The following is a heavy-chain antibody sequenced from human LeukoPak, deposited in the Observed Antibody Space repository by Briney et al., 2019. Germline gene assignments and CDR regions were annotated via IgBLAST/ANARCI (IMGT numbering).Heavy chain of an antibody. J-gene: IGHJ4*02. CDR1: GYTFTSYG. CDR2: ISAYSGNT. CDR3: ARDDPLVVVAARLDY. Sequence: GASVKVSCKASGYTFTSYGINWVRQAPGQGLEWMGWISAYSGNTNYAQRLQGRVTMTTDTSTRTAYMELRSLGSDDTAVYYCARDDPLVVVAARLDYWGQGTLVTVSS. V-gene: IGHV1-18*01. D-gene: IGHD2-15*01.